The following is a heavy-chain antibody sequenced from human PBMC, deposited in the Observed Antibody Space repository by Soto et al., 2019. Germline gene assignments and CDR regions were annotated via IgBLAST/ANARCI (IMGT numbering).Heavy chain of an antibody. Sequence: GASVKVSCKASGYTFTDYYIHWVRQAPGQGLEFMGWINANNGGTGSAQQFQGRVTVTRDTSITTVYMQLSNLRSDDTAVYYCARAGGSEPTNHSYNWFDTWGQGTLVTVSS. CDR3: ARAGGSEPTNHSYNWFDT. V-gene: IGHV1-2*02. J-gene: IGHJ5*02. D-gene: IGHD6-25*01. CDR1: GYTFTDYY. CDR2: INANNGGT.